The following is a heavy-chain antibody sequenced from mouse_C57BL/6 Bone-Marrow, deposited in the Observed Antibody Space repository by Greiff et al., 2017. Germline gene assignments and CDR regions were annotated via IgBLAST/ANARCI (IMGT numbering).Heavy chain of an antibody. CDR2: IDPETGGT. CDR1: GYTFTDYE. Sequence: QVQLQQSGAELVRPGASVTLSCKASGYTFTDYEMHWVKQTPVHGLEWIGAIDPETGGTAYNQKFKGKAILTADKSSRTAYMELRSLTSEDSAVYYCTDDYDRRAYFDYWGQGTTLTVSS. J-gene: IGHJ2*01. D-gene: IGHD2-4*01. CDR3: TDDYDRRAYFDY. V-gene: IGHV1-15*01.